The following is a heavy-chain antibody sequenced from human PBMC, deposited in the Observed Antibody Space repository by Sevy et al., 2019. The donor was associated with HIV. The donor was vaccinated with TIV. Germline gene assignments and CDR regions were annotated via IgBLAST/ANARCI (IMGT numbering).Heavy chain of an antibody. V-gene: IGHV3-21*01. CDR1: GFTFSSYS. J-gene: IGHJ6*02. D-gene: IGHD3-10*01. CDR2: ISSSSYI. CDR3: ARDRGSGSYSYYYYGMDV. Sequence: GGSLRLSCAASGFTFSSYSMNWVRQAPGKGLEWVSSISSSSYIYYADSVKGRFTISRDNAKNSLSLQMNSLRAEDTAVYYCARDRGSGSYSYYYYGMDVWGQGTTVTVSS.